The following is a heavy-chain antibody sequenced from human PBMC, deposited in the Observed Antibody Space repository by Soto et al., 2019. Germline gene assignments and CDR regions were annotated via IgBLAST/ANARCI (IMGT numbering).Heavy chain of an antibody. V-gene: IGHV1-2*02. D-gene: IGHD1-7*01. Sequence: QVQLVXXXXEVKKPGASVKVSCKASGYTXTXYYMHWVRQAPGXGXEWMGWNNHNSGGTNYAQKFQGRVTMTRDTSISTAYMELSRLRSDDTAVYYCAVTGTTSWFDPWGQGTLVTVSS. CDR2: NNHNSGGT. J-gene: IGHJ5*02. CDR1: GYTXTXYY. CDR3: AVTGTTSWFDP.